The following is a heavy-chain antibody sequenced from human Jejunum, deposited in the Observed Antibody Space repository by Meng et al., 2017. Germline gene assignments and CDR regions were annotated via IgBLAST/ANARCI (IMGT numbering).Heavy chain of an antibody. V-gene: IGHV3-23*01. Sequence: GGSLRLSCVASGFTFSSYAMSWVRQVSGKGLEWVASISGGGGSTYYADSVKGRFTISRDSSKNTLYLQTNSLRGEDTAIYYCVRDHLDWFGAHDYYGLDVWGQGTTVTVSS. CDR3: VRDHLDWFGAHDYYGLDV. J-gene: IGHJ6*02. D-gene: IGHD3-10*01. CDR2: ISGGGGST. CDR1: GFTFSSYA.